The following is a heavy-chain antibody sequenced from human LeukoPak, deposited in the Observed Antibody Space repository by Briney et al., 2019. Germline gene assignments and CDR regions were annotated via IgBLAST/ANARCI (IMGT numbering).Heavy chain of an antibody. CDR1: GFTFDDYA. D-gene: IGHD1-7*01. CDR3: AKDSQLELRPPFDY. CDR2: ISWNSGSI. V-gene: IGHV3-9*01. Sequence: PGGSLRLSCAASGFTFDDYAMHWVRQAPGKGLEWVSGISWNSGSIGYADSVKGRFTISRDNAKNSLYLQMNSLRAEDTALYYCAKDSQLELRPPFDYWGQGTLVTVSS. J-gene: IGHJ4*02.